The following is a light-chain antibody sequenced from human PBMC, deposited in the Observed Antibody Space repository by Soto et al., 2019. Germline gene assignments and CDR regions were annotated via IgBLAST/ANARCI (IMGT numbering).Light chain of an antibody. CDR3: SSYTISSTLVV. J-gene: IGLJ2*01. CDR2: EVS. V-gene: IGLV2-14*01. CDR1: SSDVGGYNY. Sequence: QSVLTQPASVSGSPGQSITISCTGTSSDVGGYNYVSWYQQHPGKAPKLMIYEVSNRPSGVSNRFSGSKSGNTASLTISGLQAEDEADYYCSSYTISSTLVVFGGGTMVTVL.